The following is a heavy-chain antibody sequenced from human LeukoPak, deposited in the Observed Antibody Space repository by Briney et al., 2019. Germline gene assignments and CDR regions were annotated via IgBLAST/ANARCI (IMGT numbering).Heavy chain of an antibody. V-gene: IGHV3-49*03. D-gene: IGHD3-22*01. Sequence: GGSLRLSCAASGFTFKNYAMSWFRQAPGKGLEWVGFIRSKAYGGTTEYAASVKGRFTISRDDSKSIAYLQMNSLKTEDTAVYYCTRDRDYDSSGTFDYWGQGTLVTVSS. CDR2: IRSKAYGGTT. CDR3: TRDRDYDSSGTFDY. J-gene: IGHJ4*02. CDR1: GFTFKNYA.